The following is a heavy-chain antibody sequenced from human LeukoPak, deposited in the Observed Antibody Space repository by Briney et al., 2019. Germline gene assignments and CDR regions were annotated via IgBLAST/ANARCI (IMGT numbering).Heavy chain of an antibody. CDR1: GFAFSSFA. D-gene: IGHD3-22*01. CDR3: AKYYYDSSGYYHPFDP. J-gene: IGHJ5*02. V-gene: IGHV3-23*01. CDR2: ISGSGGST. Sequence: PGGSLRLSCAPSGFAFSSFAMTWVRQAPGKGLDWVSAISGSGGSTYYADSVKGRFTISRDNSKNTLYLQMNGLRAEDTALYYCAKYYYDSSGYYHPFDPWGQGTLVTVSS.